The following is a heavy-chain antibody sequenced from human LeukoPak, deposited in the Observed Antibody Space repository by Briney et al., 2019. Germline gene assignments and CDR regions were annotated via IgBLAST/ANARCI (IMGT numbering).Heavy chain of an antibody. CDR3: ARQPYSYYYMDV. CDR1: GYSFTSYW. V-gene: IGHV5-51*01. CDR2: IYPGDSDT. Sequence: GESLKISCKGSGYSFTSYWIGWVRQMPGKGLEWMGIIYPGDSDTRYSPSFQGQVTISADQSISTAHPQSTSLKPSDPAMYYCARQPYSYYYMDVWGKGTTVTISS. J-gene: IGHJ6*03.